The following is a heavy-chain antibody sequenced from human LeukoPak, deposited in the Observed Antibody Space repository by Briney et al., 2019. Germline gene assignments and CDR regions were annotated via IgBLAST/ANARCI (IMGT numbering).Heavy chain of an antibody. CDR3: AKGHYYGSGSLDY. V-gene: IGHV3-23*01. D-gene: IGHD3-10*01. CDR1: GFTFNTYA. J-gene: IGHJ4*02. CDR2: IGGRDGST. Sequence: GGSLRLSCVASGFTFNTYAMNWVRQAPGKGLEWVSAIGGRDGSTYYADSVKGRFTISRDNSKNTLYVQMNSLRAEDTAVYYCAKGHYYGSGSLDYWGQGTLVTVSS.